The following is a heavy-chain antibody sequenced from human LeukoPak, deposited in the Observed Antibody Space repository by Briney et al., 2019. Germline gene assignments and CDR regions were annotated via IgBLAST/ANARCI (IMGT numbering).Heavy chain of an antibody. Sequence: GSXXXSCAXXGFTXRXXTMNWXXXARXXGLXXVSXXGISSNKIYYADSVKGRFIISRDNAKKSWDLQMNRRRGEDTAVYYCPRDRGYGHHPSWFDPWGQATQLTVSS. CDR1: GFTXRXXT. V-gene: IGHV3-21*01. CDR3: PRDRGYGHHPSWFDP. D-gene: IGHD2-15*01. CDR2: XGISSNKI. J-gene: IGHJ5*02.